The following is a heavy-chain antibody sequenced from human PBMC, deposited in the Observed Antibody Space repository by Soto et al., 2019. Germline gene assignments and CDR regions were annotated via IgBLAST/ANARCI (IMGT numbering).Heavy chain of an antibody. J-gene: IGHJ4*02. Sequence: VASVKVSCKTSGYTFTSFGISWVRQAPGQGLEWMGWITTDKGKTNYAQKFRGRVTMTTDTSTSTAYMELRSLRSDDTAVYYCATRSPAFDYWGQGTLVTVSS. CDR2: ITTDKGKT. CDR1: GYTFTSFG. V-gene: IGHV1-18*01. CDR3: ATRSPAFDY.